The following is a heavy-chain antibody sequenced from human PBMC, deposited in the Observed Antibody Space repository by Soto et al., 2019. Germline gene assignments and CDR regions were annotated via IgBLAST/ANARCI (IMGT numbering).Heavy chain of an antibody. CDR2: ISYDGSNK. J-gene: IGHJ6*02. V-gene: IGHV3-30*18. CDR3: AKDTRDGSSSEYYYYYGMDV. D-gene: IGHD6-6*01. Sequence: HPGGSLRLSCAASGFTFSSYGMHWVRQAPGKGLEWVAVISYDGSNKYYADSVKGRFTIPRDNSKNTLYLQMNSLRAEDTAVYYFAKDTRDGSSSEYYYYYGMDVWGQGTTVTVSS. CDR1: GFTFSSYG.